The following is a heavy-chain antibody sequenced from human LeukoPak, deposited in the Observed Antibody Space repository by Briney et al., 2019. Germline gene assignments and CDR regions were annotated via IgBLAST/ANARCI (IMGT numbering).Heavy chain of an antibody. V-gene: IGHV3-23*01. J-gene: IGHJ4*02. CDR3: AKRHYDFWSGYQNQMYYFDY. CDR1: GFTFSSYA. D-gene: IGHD3-3*01. CDR2: IXGXXXTT. Sequence: PGGSLRLSCAASGFTFSSYAISXXXPXPXXXXXXXXXIXGXXXTTXYAHSGKGRFIISRDNSKNTLCLRRNSLRAEGTAVYYCAKRHYDFWSGYQNQMYYFDYWGQGALVTVSS.